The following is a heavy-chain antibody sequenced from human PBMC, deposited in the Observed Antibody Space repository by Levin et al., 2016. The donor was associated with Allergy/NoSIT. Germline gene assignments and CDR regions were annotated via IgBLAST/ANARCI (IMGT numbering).Heavy chain of an antibody. CDR1: GGSISSYY. Sequence: GSLRLSCTVSGGSISSYYWSWIRQPAGKGLEWIGRIYTSGSTNYNPSLKSRVTMSVDTSKNQFSLKLSSVTAADTAVYYCAREGEYSGSYWRGYDYWGQGTLVTVSS. CDR2: IYTSGST. V-gene: IGHV4-4*07. D-gene: IGHD1-26*01. J-gene: IGHJ4*02. CDR3: AREGEYSGSYWRGYDY.